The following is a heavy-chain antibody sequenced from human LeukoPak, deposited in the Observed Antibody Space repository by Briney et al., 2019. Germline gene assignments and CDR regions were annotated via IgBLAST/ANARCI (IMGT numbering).Heavy chain of an antibody. D-gene: IGHD1-1*01. CDR2: ISGSGTNT. Sequence: GGSLRLSCAASIFSFNLYGISWVRQAPGKGLEWIATISGSGTNTHYADSVKGRLTISRDNSKNTVYVQMNSLRAEDTAVYYCARDPSTLTRRDDYWGQGTPVTVSS. J-gene: IGHJ4*02. CDR3: ARDPSTLTRRDDY. V-gene: IGHV3-23*01. CDR1: IFSFNLYG.